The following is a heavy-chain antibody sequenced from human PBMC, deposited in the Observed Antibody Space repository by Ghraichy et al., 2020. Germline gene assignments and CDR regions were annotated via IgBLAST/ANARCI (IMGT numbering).Heavy chain of an antibody. D-gene: IGHD3-22*01. CDR3: AKELDSSGCIDY. CDR1: GFTFSSYA. CDR2: ISGSGRST. J-gene: IGHJ4*02. Sequence: GESLNISCVASGFTFSSYAMSWVRQAPGKGLEWVSAISGSGRSTYYPDSVRGRFTISRDKSKNMLYLQMNSLRAEDTAIYYCAKELDSSGCIDYWGQGTLVTVSS. V-gene: IGHV3-23*01.